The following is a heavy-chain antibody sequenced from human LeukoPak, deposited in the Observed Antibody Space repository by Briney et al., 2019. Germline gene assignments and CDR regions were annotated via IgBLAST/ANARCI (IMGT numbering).Heavy chain of an antibody. CDR3: ARDSTYYYDSSGYKN. CDR1: GYSFTEYD. J-gene: IGHJ4*02. D-gene: IGHD3-22*01. Sequence: ASVKVSCKAAGYSFTEYDINWVRQATGQGLGWMGWMNPQSGNTDYAQKFQGRVTMTRNNSISTAYMELSGLRSEDTAIYYCARDSTYYYDSSGYKNWGQGTLVTVSS. V-gene: IGHV1-8*01. CDR2: MNPQSGNT.